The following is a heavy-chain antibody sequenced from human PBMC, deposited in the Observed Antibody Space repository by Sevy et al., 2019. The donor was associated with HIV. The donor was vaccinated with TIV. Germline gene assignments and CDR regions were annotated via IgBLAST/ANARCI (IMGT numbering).Heavy chain of an antibody. CDR2: ISSSSSYI. Sequence: GGSLRLSCAASGFTFSSYSMNWVRQAPGKGLEWVSSISSSSSYIYYADSVNGRFTISRDNAKNSLYLQMNSLRAEDTAVYYCARAQRDIVVVPAANHYYYYMDVWGKGTTVTVSS. CDR1: GFTFSSYS. V-gene: IGHV3-21*01. D-gene: IGHD2-2*01. J-gene: IGHJ6*03. CDR3: ARAQRDIVVVPAANHYYYYMDV.